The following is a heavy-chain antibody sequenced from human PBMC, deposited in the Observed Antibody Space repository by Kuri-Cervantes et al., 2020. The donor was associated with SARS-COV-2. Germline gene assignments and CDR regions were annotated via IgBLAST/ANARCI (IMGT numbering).Heavy chain of an antibody. CDR1: GGSISSYY. CDR2: IYYSGST. J-gene: IGHJ4*02. CDR3: AKEGYTSDFQ. V-gene: IGHV4-59*01. Sequence: ESLKISCTVSGGSISSYYWSWIRQPPGKGLEWIGYIYYSGSTNYDPSLKSRVTISVDTSKNQFSLKLSSVTAADTAVYYCAKEGYTSDFQWGQGTLVTGSS. D-gene: IGHD5-12*01.